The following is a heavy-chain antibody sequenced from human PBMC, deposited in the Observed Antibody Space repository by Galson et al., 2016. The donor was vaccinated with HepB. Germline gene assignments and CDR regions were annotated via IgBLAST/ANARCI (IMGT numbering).Heavy chain of an antibody. D-gene: IGHD2-2*01. V-gene: IGHV3-30-3*01. J-gene: IGHJ4*02. CDR3: ARGLTTSWGVDY. Sequence: SLRLSCAASGFTFGTYVMTWVRQAPGKGLKWVALISYDGSNTYYADSVKGRFTISRDNSNNTLWLQMNSLRVEDTAIYYCARGLTTSWGVDYWGPGTLLTVSS. CDR1: GFTFGTYV. CDR2: ISYDGSNT.